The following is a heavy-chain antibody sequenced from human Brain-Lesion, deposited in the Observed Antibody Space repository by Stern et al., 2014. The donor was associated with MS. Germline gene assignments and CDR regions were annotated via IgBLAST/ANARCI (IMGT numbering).Heavy chain of an antibody. D-gene: IGHD2-21*01. CDR3: AAIGPRMEGACFDI. CDR1: GAPVSSGGYY. V-gene: IGHV4-31*03. CDR2: IHHTGAT. J-gene: IGHJ3*02. Sequence: QVQLQESGPGLVKPSQTLSLSCTVSGAPVSSGGYYWTWIRPLPGKGLEGVGYIHHTGATFYNPSLKSRVAISVDTSENQFSLKLTSVTAADTAVYYCAAIGPRMEGACFDIWGQGTMVTVSS.